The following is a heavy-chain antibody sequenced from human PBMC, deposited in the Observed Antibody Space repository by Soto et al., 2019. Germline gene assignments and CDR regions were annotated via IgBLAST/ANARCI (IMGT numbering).Heavy chain of an antibody. J-gene: IGHJ6*02. CDR1: GGSISSGGYS. CDR2: IYHSGST. D-gene: IGHD3-16*02. Sequence: PSETLSLTCAVSGGSISSGGYSWSWIRQPPGKGLEWIGYIYHSGSTYYNPSLKSRVTISVDRSKNQFSLKLSSVTAADTAVYYCASSYDYVWGSYHPNGMDVWGQGTTVTVSS. V-gene: IGHV4-30-2*01. CDR3: ASSYDYVWGSYHPNGMDV.